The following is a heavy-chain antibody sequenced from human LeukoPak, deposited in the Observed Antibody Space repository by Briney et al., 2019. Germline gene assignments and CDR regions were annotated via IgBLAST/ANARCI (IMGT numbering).Heavy chain of an antibody. CDR3: ARAVAGFDY. CDR1: GYTFTGYY. D-gene: IGHD6-19*01. Sequence: GASVKVSCKASGYTFTGYYMHWVRQAPGQGLEWMGIINPSSGSTSYAQKLQGRVTMTRDTSTSTVYMEVSSLRSEDTAVYYCARAVAGFDYWGQGTLVIVSS. V-gene: IGHV1-46*04. CDR2: INPSSGST. J-gene: IGHJ4*02.